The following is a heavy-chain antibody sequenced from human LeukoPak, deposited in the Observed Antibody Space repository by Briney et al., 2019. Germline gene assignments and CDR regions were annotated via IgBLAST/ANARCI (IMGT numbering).Heavy chain of an antibody. CDR2: ISYSGST. J-gene: IGHJ4*02. CDR1: GVSISNNY. CDR3: ARELSSGWLDY. V-gene: IGHV4-59*01. D-gene: IGHD6-19*01. Sequence: SETLSLTCTVFGVSISNNYWSWLRQPPGKGLEWLGYISYSGSTNYNPSLKSRATISADTSNNQFSLRLSSVTAADTAVYYCARELSSGWLDYWGQGILVTVSS.